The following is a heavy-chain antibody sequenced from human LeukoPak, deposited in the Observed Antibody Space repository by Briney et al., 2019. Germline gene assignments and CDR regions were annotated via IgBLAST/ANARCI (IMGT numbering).Heavy chain of an antibody. CDR3: ARDYASGGYYNWFDP. J-gene: IGHJ5*02. Sequence: GASVKVSCKASGYTFTGYYMHWVRQAPGQGLEWMGWINPSSGGTNYAQKFQGRVTMTRDTSISTAYMELSRLRSDDTAVYYCARDYASGGYYNWFDPWGQGTLVTVSS. CDR2: INPSSGGT. CDR1: GYTFTGYY. V-gene: IGHV1-2*02. D-gene: IGHD2-15*01.